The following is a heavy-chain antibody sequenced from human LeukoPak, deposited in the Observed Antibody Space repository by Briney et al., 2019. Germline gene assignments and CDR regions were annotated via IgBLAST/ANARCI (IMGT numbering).Heavy chain of an antibody. CDR2: ISSSSSSI. V-gene: IGHV3-48*04. Sequence: GLEGVSYISSSSSSISYADSVKGRFNISRDNAKNSLYLQMNSLRAEDTAVYYCATHSYGDYWGQGTLVTVSS. D-gene: IGHD5-18*01. CDR3: ATHSYGDY. J-gene: IGHJ4*02.